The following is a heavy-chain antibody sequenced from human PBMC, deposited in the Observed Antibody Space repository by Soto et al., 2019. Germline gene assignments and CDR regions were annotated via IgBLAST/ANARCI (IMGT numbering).Heavy chain of an antibody. V-gene: IGHV3-74*01. J-gene: IGHJ6*02. D-gene: IGHD5-18*01. CDR3: ARGSENSYGYHYYGMDV. Sequence: GSLGLFFAACQFRFSSYCVHWVRQAPGKGLVWVSRINSDGGTTTYADSVKGRFTISRDSAKNTLYLQMNSLRAEDTAVYYCARGSENSYGYHYYGMDVWGQRTTVTVSS. CDR1: QFRFSSYC. CDR2: INSDGGTT.